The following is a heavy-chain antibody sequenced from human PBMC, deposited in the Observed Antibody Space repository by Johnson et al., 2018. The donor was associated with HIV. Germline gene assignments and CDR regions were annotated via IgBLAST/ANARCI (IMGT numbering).Heavy chain of an antibody. V-gene: IGHV3-NL1*01. J-gene: IGHJ3*02. CDR2: IYSGGST. CDR3: AKDLGDAVGTTHDAFDI. D-gene: IGHD1-26*01. Sequence: QVLLVESGGGVVQPGGSLRLSCAASGFTFSTYGMHWVRQAPGKGLEWVSVIYSGGSTYYADSVKGRFTISRDNAKNSLYLQMNSLRAEDTAVYYCAKDLGDAVGTTHDAFDIWGQGTTVTVSS. CDR1: GFTFSTYG.